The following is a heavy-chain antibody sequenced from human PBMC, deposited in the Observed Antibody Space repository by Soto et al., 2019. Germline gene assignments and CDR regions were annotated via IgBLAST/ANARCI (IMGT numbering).Heavy chain of an antibody. D-gene: IGHD2-21*02. Sequence: ASVKVSCKASGYTFTSYYMHWVRQAPGQGLEWMGIINPSGGSTSYAQKFQGRVTMTRDTSTSTVYMELSSLRSEDRAVYYCGRALIVVVPAIPVHMEFDYWGKGTLVTVSS. CDR2: INPSGGST. CDR1: GYTFTSYY. J-gene: IGHJ4*02. CDR3: GRALIVVVPAIPVHMEFDY. V-gene: IGHV1-46*01.